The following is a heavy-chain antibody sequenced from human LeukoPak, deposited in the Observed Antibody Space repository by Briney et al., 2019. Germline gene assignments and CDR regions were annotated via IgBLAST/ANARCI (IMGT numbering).Heavy chain of an antibody. CDR2: IYYSGST. V-gene: IGHV4-31*03. Sequence: PSETLSLTCTVSGGSISSGGYYWSWIRQHPGKGLEWIGYIYYSGSTYYNPSLKSRVTISVDTSKNQSSLKLSSVTAADTAVYYCARLDEYYGSGSSYYFDYWGQGTLVTVSS. J-gene: IGHJ4*02. CDR3: ARLDEYYGSGSSYYFDY. D-gene: IGHD3-10*01. CDR1: GGSISSGGYY.